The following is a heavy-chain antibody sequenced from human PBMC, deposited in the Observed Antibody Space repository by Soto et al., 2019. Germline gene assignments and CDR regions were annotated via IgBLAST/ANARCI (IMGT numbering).Heavy chain of an antibody. D-gene: IGHD6-6*01. V-gene: IGHV1-2*02. J-gene: IGHJ3*02. CDR1: GYTFTGYY. Sequence: ASVKVSCKASGYTFTGYYMHWVRQAPGQGLEWMGWINPNSGGTNYAQKFQGRATMTRDTSISTAYMELSRPRSDDTAVYYCASFIAADWDAFDIWGQGTMVTVSS. CDR3: ASFIAADWDAFDI. CDR2: INPNSGGT.